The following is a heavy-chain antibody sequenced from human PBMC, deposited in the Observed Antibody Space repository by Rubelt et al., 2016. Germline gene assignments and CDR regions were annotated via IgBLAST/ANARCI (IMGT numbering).Heavy chain of an antibody. J-gene: IGHJ4*02. V-gene: IGHV3-30*13. Sequence: QVQLVESGGGVVQPGRSLRLSCAASGFTFSSYGMHWVRQAPGKGLEWVAVISYDGSNKYYADSVKGRFTCSRDNSNKRLYLQMNSLRAEDTAVYYCARDLTTTYESSGYSPGHWGQGTLVTVSS. CDR3: ARDLTTTYESSGYSPGH. CDR2: ISYDGSNK. CDR1: GFTFSSYG. D-gene: IGHD3-22*01.